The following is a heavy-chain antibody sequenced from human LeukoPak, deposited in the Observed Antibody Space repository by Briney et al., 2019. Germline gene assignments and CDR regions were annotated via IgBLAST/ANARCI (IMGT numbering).Heavy chain of an antibody. CDR2: IYYSGST. CDR1: GGSISSYY. Sequence: PSETLSLTCTVSGGSISSYYWSWIRQPPGKGLEWIGYIYYSGSTSYNPSLKSRVTISVDTSKNQFSLKLSSVTAADTAVYYCARGHSGYDTPDYWGQGTLVTVSS. CDR3: ARGHSGYDTPDY. V-gene: IGHV4-59*01. D-gene: IGHD5-12*01. J-gene: IGHJ4*02.